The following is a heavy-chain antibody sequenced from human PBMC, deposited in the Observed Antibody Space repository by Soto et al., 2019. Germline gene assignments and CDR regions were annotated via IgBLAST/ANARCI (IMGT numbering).Heavy chain of an antibody. D-gene: IGHD3-10*01. CDR2: INPSAGST. CDR1: GYAFTRYY. Sequence: QVQLVQSGAEVKKPGASVKGSCKAAGYAFTRYYIHWVPQDPVQGLEWIGIINPSAGSTSYAQTFLVRVTMTRDTSTSKVYMELSSMRSEDTAVYSCVRVGDVGSDIKYCRQGTLVTVAS. J-gene: IGHJ4*02. CDR3: VRVGDVGSDIKY. V-gene: IGHV1-46*03.